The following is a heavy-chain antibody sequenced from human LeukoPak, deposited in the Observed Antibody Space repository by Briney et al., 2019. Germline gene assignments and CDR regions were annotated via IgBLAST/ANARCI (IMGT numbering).Heavy chain of an antibody. J-gene: IGHJ4*02. D-gene: IGHD1-26*01. V-gene: IGHV3-23*01. CDR1: GFTFSNYA. Sequence: GRSLRLSYAASGFTFSNYAMSWVRQAPGKGLEWVSTISGGGGSTYYADSVRGRFTISRDNSKNTLYLQMNSLRAEDTAVYYCAKAQYSGSYTYFDYWGQGTLVTVSS. CDR3: AKAQYSGSYTYFDY. CDR2: ISGGGGST.